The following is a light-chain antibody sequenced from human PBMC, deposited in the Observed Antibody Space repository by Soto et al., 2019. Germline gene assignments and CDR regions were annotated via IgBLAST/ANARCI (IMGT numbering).Light chain of an antibody. J-gene: IGKJ3*01. CDR1: QSIRSSY. Sequence: EIVLPQSPGTLSLSPGERATLSCRASQSIRSSYLAWYQQKPGQAPRLLVYGASSRATGIPDRFSGSGSGTDFTLTISRLEPEDLAVYYCQQYGSSLFTFGPGTKVDIK. V-gene: IGKV3-20*01. CDR3: QQYGSSLFT. CDR2: GAS.